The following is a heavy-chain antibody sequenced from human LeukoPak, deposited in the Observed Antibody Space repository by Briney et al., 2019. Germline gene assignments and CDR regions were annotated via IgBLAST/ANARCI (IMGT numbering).Heavy chain of an antibody. Sequence: GESLKISCQGSGYSFTSHWIGLVRQMPGKGLEWMGIIYPGDSDTRYSPSFEGQVTISADKSISTAYLQWNSLKASDTAMYYCARRDYGGNSHFDYWGQGTLVTVSS. J-gene: IGHJ4*02. D-gene: IGHD4-23*01. CDR2: IYPGDSDT. V-gene: IGHV5-51*01. CDR3: ARRDYGGNSHFDY. CDR1: GYSFTSHW.